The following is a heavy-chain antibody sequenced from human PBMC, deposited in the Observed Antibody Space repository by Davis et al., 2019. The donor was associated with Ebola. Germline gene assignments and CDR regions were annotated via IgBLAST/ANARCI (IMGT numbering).Heavy chain of an antibody. V-gene: IGHV4-39*01. CDR2: VYYSGST. J-gene: IGHJ4*02. Sequence: MPSETLSLTCTVSGSSISSSNYYWGWIRQSPGKGLEWIGNVYYSGSTYYNPSLKSRVTISGEGSKNQFSLKVSSVTAADTAVYFCAGLATTVTPGSALAFDCWGQGTLVTVSS. CDR3: AGLATTVTPGSALAFDC. D-gene: IGHD4-17*01. CDR1: GSSISSSNYY.